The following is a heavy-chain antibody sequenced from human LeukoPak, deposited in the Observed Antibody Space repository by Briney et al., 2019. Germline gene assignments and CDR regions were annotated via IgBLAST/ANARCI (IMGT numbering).Heavy chain of an antibody. J-gene: IGHJ4*02. D-gene: IGHD3/OR15-3a*01. V-gene: IGHV3-23*01. Sequence: RSGGSLRLSCAASGFTFSSYAMSWVRQAPGKGLEWVSAISGSGGSTYYADSVKGRFTISRDNSKNTLYLQMNSLRAEDTAVYYCARDQGGTGYWVYWGQGTLVTVSS. CDR1: GFTFSSYA. CDR2: ISGSGGST. CDR3: ARDQGGTGYWVY.